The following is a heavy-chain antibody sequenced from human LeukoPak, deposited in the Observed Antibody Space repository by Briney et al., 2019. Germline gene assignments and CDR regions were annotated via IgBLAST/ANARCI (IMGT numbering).Heavy chain of an antibody. D-gene: IGHD3-22*01. Sequence: GGSLRLSCAASGFTVSSNYMSWVRQAPGKGLEWVSVIYSGGSTYYADSVKGRFTISRDNSKNTLYLQMNSPRAEDTAVYYCAREWDYDSSGYYLDYWGQGTLVTVSS. CDR2: IYSGGST. J-gene: IGHJ4*02. CDR1: GFTVSSNY. CDR3: AREWDYDSSGYYLDY. V-gene: IGHV3-66*01.